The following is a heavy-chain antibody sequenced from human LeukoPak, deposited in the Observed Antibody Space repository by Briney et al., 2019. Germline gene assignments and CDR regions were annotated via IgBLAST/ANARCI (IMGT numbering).Heavy chain of an antibody. J-gene: IGHJ3*02. CDR2: INSDGSST. CDR1: GFTFSSYW. Sequence: GGSLRLSCAASGFTFSSYWMHWVRQAPGKGLVWVSRINSDGSSTSYADSVKGRFTISRDNAKNTLYLQMNSLRAEDTAVYYCATQGGGGYERQWLNAFDMWGQGTMVTVSP. D-gene: IGHD5-12*01. CDR3: ATQGGGGYERQWLNAFDM. V-gene: IGHV3-74*01.